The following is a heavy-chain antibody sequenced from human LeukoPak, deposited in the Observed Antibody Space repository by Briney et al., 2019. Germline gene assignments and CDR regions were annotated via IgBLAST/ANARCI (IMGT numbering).Heavy chain of an antibody. CDR2: ISPGGPT. Sequence: GGSLRLSCEGFGFTFSSYSINWVRQAPGKGLEWVSGISPGGPTYYADSVKGRFSISRDDSKNTLYLQMKNLRAEDTAVYYCAKDGAWLRFDDWGQGILVSVSS. CDR1: GFTFSSYS. CDR3: AKDGAWLRFDD. D-gene: IGHD5-12*01. V-gene: IGHV3-23*01. J-gene: IGHJ4*02.